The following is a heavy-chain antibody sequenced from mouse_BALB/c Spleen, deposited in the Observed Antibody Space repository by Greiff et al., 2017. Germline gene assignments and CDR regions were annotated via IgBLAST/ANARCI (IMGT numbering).Heavy chain of an antibody. CDR3: ARDYYGSSPYAMDY. CDR2: ISSGGST. V-gene: IGHV5-6-5*01. J-gene: IGHJ4*01. CDR1: GFTFSSYA. D-gene: IGHD1-1*01. Sequence: VESGGGLVKPGGSLKLSCAASGFTFSSYAMSWVRQTPEKRLEWVASISSGGSTYYPDSVKGRFTISRDNARNILYLQMSSLRSEDTAMYYCARDYYGSSPYAMDYWGQGTSVTVSS.